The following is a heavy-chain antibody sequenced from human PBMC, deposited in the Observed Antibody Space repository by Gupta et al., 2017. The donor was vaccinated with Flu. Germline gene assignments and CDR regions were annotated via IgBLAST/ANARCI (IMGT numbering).Heavy chain of an antibody. Sequence: EVQLLESGGGLVQPGGSLSLSCAASGFTFSSYAMSWVRQAPGKGLEWVSAISGSGGSTYYADSVKGRFTISRDNSKNTLYLQMNSLRAEDTAVYYCAKDGSSGYYAERRSAFDIWGQGTMVTVSS. V-gene: IGHV3-23*01. CDR1: GFTFSSYA. CDR2: ISGSGGST. CDR3: AKDGSSGYYAERRSAFDI. J-gene: IGHJ3*02. D-gene: IGHD3-22*01.